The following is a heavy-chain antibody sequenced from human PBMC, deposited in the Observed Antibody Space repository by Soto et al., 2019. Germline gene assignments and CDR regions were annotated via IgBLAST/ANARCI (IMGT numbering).Heavy chain of an antibody. V-gene: IGHV5-51*01. Sequence: GESLKISCKGSGYRFTSYWIGWVRQMPGKGLEWMGIIDPGDSDTRYSPSFQDQVTISVDKSISTAYLQWSSLKASDTAMYYCAARVGSSALYYYGMDVWGQGTTVTVSS. CDR3: AARVGSSALYYYGMDV. CDR2: IDPGDSDT. CDR1: GYRFTSYW. J-gene: IGHJ6*02. D-gene: IGHD3-10*01.